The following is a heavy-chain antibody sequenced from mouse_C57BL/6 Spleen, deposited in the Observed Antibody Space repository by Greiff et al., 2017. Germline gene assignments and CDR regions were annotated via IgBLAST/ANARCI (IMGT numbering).Heavy chain of an antibody. D-gene: IGHD3-2*02. Sequence: EVKVVESGPELVKPGASVKMSCKASGYTFTDYNMHWVKQSHGKSLEWIGYINPNNGGTSYKQKFKGKATLTVNKSSSTAYMELRSLTSEVSAVYYCAISRQLSPWFAYWGQGTLVTVSA. J-gene: IGHJ3*01. CDR2: INPNNGGT. CDR3: AISRQLSPWFAY. V-gene: IGHV1-22*01. CDR1: GYTFTDYN.